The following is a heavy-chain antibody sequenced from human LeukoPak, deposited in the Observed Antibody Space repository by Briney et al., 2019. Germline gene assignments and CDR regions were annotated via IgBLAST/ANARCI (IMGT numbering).Heavy chain of an antibody. CDR3: ARDRVAAAGGGTNWFDP. J-gene: IGHJ5*02. CDR2: IYHSGRT. CDR1: GYSISSGYY. D-gene: IGHD6-13*01. Sequence: SETLSLTCTVSGYSISSGYYWGWIRQPPGKGLEWIGSIYHSGRTFYNPSLKSRVTISVDTSKNQFSLKLSSVTAADTAVYYCARDRVAAAGGGTNWFDPWGRGTLVTVSS. V-gene: IGHV4-38-2*02.